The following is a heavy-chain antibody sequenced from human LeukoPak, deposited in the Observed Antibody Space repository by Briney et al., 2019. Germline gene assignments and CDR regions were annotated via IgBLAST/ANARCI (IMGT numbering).Heavy chain of an antibody. D-gene: IGHD6-19*01. CDR2: ISGSGGST. Sequence: GGSLRLSCAASGFTFSSYAMSWVRQAPGKGLEWVSAISGSGGSTYYADSVKGRFTISRDNSKNTLYLQMNSLRAEDTAVYYCARASIRGVAGFAYYYYYYMDVWGKGTTVTISS. J-gene: IGHJ6*03. CDR3: ARASIRGVAGFAYYYYYYMDV. CDR1: GFTFSSYA. V-gene: IGHV3-23*01.